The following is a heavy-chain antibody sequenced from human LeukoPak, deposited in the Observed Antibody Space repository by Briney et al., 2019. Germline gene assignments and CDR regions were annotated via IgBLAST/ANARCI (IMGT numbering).Heavy chain of an antibody. CDR3: ARGGSFWSPET. D-gene: IGHD1-26*01. CDR2: IYYTGST. Sequence: SETLSLTCTVSGGSIISANYYWGWIRQPPGKGLEWIGSIYYTGSTYYNPSLKSRVTISVDTSKNQFSLKLNSVTAADTAVYYCARGGSFWSPETWGQGTLVTVSS. J-gene: IGHJ5*02. V-gene: IGHV4-39*07. CDR1: GGSIISANYY.